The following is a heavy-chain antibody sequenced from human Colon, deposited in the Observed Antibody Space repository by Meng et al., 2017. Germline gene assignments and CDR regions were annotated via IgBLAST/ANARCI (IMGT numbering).Heavy chain of an antibody. CDR2: INPSGAST. Sequence: ASVKVSCKASGYTFTSYYMHWVRQAPGQGLEWMGIINPSGASTSCAQKFQGRVTMTRDTSTSTVYMELSSLRSEDTAVYYCARGANVVVTATYDAFDIWGQGTMVTVSS. J-gene: IGHJ3*02. D-gene: IGHD2-21*02. V-gene: IGHV1-46*01. CDR3: ARGANVVVTATYDAFDI. CDR1: GYTFTSYY.